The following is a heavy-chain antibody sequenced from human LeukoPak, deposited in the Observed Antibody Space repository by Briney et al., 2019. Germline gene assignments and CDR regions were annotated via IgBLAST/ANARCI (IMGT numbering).Heavy chain of an antibody. Sequence: PGGSLRLSCSASGVTFSSYAMHWVRQAPGKGLEYVSAISSNGGSTYYADSVKGRFTISRDNSKNTLYLQMSSLRAEDTAVHYCVKATPGDSSGYYYPFRSWGQGTLVTVSS. CDR3: VKATPGDSSGYYYPFRS. CDR1: GVTFSSYA. CDR2: ISSNGGST. V-gene: IGHV3-64D*09. J-gene: IGHJ5*02. D-gene: IGHD3-22*01.